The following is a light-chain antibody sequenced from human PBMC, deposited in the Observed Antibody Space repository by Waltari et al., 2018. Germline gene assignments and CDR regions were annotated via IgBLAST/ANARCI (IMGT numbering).Light chain of an antibody. Sequence: QSVVTQSPSASGAPGQRVTIPCSGSNSNIRSSTVNWYQKVPGTAPRLLIYSNDQRPSGVPDRFSASKSGTSASLAISGLQSEDEADYYCATWDARLTAVVFGGGTKVTVL. J-gene: IGLJ2*01. CDR3: ATWDARLTAVV. CDR2: SND. CDR1: NSNIRSST. V-gene: IGLV1-44*01.